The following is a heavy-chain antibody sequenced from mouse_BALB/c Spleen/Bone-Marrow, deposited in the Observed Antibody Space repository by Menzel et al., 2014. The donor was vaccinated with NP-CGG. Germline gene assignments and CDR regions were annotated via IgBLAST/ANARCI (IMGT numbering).Heavy chain of an antibody. J-gene: IGHJ2*01. Sequence: SGAELVKPGASMKMSCKAFGYTFTSYNLHWIKQTPGQGLEWIGAIYPGNGDTSYNQRFKGKATLTTDKSSNTAYMQLSSLTSEDSAVYYCAREGRSHFDHWGQGSTLTVSS. V-gene: IGHV1-12*01. CDR2: IYPGNGDT. CDR1: GYTFTSYN. CDR3: AREGRSHFDH.